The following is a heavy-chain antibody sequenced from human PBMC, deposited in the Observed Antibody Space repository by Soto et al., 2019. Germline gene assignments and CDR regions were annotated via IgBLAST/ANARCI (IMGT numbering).Heavy chain of an antibody. D-gene: IGHD2-15*01. J-gene: IGHJ3*02. V-gene: IGHV3-23*01. CDR2: ISGSGGST. CDR1: GFTFSSYA. CDR3: AKDSPKTGVVVVAATNDAFDI. Sequence: WGSLRLSCAASGFTFSSYAMSWVRQAPGKGLEWVSAISGSGGSTYYADSVKGRFTISRDNSKNTLYLQMNSLRAEDTAVYYCAKDSPKTGVVVVAATNDAFDIWGQGTMVTVSS.